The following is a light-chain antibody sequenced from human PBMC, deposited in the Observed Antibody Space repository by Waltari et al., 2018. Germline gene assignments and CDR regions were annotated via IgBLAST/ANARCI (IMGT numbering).Light chain of an antibody. J-gene: IGLJ2*01. Sequence: WYQQFPGTAPIRLIFEVTNRPSGVPDRFSGSKSGYTASLAISGLQPEDEADYYCSSYTTSSTVIFGGGTKLTVL. V-gene: IGLV2-18*02. CDR3: SSYTTSSTVI. CDR2: EVT.